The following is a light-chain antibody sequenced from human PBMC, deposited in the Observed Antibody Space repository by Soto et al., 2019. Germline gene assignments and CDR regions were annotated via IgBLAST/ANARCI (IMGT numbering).Light chain of an antibody. CDR3: QQFQSYALT. J-gene: IGKJ4*01. CDR2: DAS. V-gene: IGKV1-13*02. Sequence: AIQLTQSPSSLSASVGDRVTITCRASQGISSALAWYQHKPGRAPRLLIYDASSLQSGVSSRFSGSGSGTDFTLTISSLQPEHFATYYCQQFQSYALTFGGGTKLEIK. CDR1: QGISSA.